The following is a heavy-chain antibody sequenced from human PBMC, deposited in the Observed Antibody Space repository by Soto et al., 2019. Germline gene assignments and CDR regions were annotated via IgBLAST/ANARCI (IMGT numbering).Heavy chain of an antibody. D-gene: IGHD1-26*01. CDR1: GFTFSSYA. J-gene: IGHJ6*02. Sequence: EVQLLESGGGLVQPGGSLRLSCAASGFTFSSYAMSWVRQAPGKGLEWVSAISGSGGSTYYADSVKGRFTISRDNSKNTLYLQMNSLRAEDTAVYYCATRGATMISVGYYGMDVWGQGTTVTVSS. CDR2: ISGSGGST. V-gene: IGHV3-23*01. CDR3: ATRGATMISVGYYGMDV.